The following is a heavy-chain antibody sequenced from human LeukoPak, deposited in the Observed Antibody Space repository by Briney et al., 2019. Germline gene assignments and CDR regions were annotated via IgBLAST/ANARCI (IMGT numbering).Heavy chain of an antibody. J-gene: IGHJ4*02. Sequence: GGSLILSCAASGFTFSSYSMNWVRQAPGKGLEWVSSISSSSSYIYYADSVKGRFTISTDNSKNSLYLQMNSLRAEDTAVYYCATXXXXXXXXXXQLDYSGEGTLV. CDR2: ISSSSSYI. CDR1: GFTFSSYS. CDR3: ATXXXXXXXXXXQLDY. V-gene: IGHV3-21*01. D-gene: IGHD5-18*01.